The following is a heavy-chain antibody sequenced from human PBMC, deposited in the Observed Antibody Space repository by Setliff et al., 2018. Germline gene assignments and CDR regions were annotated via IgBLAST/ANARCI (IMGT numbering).Heavy chain of an antibody. V-gene: IGHV1-18*01. CDR3: ARVESMVRGKNILRHFDY. CDR2: VTVYNGNT. D-gene: IGHD3-10*01. J-gene: IGHJ4*02. CDR1: GYTFSNYG. Sequence: AASVKVSCKASGYTFSNYGVTWVRQAPGQGLEWMGWVTVYNGNTKYAQNLQGRLTLTTDISTSTAYMELGSLTTDDTAVYYCARVESMVRGKNILRHFDYWGQGIQVTV.